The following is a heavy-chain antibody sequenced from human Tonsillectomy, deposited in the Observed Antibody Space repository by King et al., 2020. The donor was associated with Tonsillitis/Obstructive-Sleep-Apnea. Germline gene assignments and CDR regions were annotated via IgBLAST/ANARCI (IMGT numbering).Heavy chain of an antibody. V-gene: IGHV3-64*01. J-gene: IGHJ4*01. Sequence: VQLVESGGGLVQPGGSLRLSCAASGFTFSSYAMHWVRQAPGKGLEYVSAISSNGGSTYYANSVKGRXTIXRDNSKNTLYLQMGGLRAEDMAVYYCARXXXDYGAFDYWGXXXLVTVSS. CDR3: ARXXXDYGAFDY. CDR1: GFTFSSYA. D-gene: IGHD5-12*01. CDR2: ISSNGGST.